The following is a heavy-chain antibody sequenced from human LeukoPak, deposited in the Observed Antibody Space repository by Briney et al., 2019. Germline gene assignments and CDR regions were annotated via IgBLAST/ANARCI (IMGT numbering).Heavy chain of an antibody. D-gene: IGHD2-15*01. CDR1: GYTFTSYG. CDR3: ARVPKFLQVVVAARVGNYFDY. V-gene: IGHV1-18*01. J-gene: IGHJ4*02. Sequence: GASVKVSCKASGYTFTSYGISWVRQAPGQGLEWMGWISAYNGNTNYAQKLQGRVTMTTDTSTSTAYMELRSLRSDDTAVYYCARVPKFLQVVVAARVGNYFDYWGQGTLVTVSS. CDR2: ISAYNGNT.